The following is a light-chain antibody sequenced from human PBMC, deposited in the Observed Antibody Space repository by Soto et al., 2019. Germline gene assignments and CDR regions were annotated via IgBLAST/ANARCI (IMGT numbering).Light chain of an antibody. CDR3: SSYVASNTLA. CDR1: TSDVGGYNY. V-gene: IGLV2-8*01. J-gene: IGLJ2*01. Sequence: QSALTQPPSASGSPGQSVAISCTGTTSDVGGYNYVSWYQQHPGKAPKLIIYDVSKRPSGVPDRFSGSKSGNTASLTVSGLQGEDEADYSCSSYVASNTLAFGGGTKVTVL. CDR2: DVS.